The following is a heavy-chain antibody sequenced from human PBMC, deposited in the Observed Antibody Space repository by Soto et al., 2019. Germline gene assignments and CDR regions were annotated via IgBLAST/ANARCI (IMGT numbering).Heavy chain of an antibody. D-gene: IGHD2-21*01. CDR3: AKAFCDAATCFPCES. Sequence: DVHLVQSGGGVVQPGESLSLSCVASGFTFNDYAMHWVRQTPGKGLEWVAAISNRGSSAYYADSVKGRFTISRDKSTKTLSLHMHTLRVEDTAVYFCAKAFCDAATCFPCESWGQGTPVAVSP. CDR1: GFTFNDYA. J-gene: IGHJ4*02. CDR2: ISNRGSSA. V-gene: IGHV3-23*04.